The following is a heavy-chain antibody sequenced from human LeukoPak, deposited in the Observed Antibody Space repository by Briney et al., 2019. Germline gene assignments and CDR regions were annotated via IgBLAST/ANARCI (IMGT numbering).Heavy chain of an antibody. V-gene: IGHV3-43*02. CDR3: AKDMWYSSSWYGAYYYYYGMDV. J-gene: IGHJ6*02. CDR1: GFTFDDYA. D-gene: IGHD6-13*01. CDR2: ISGDGGST. Sequence: PGGSLRLSCAASGFTFDDYAMHWVRQAPGKGLEWVSLISGDGGSTYYADSVKGRFTISRDNSKNSLYLQMNSLRTEDTALYYCAKDMWYSSSWYGAYYYYYGMDVWGQGTTVTVSS.